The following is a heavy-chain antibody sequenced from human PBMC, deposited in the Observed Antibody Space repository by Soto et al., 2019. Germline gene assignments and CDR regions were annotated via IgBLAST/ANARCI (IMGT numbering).Heavy chain of an antibody. CDR2: IYPGDSDT. CDR1: GYSFTSYW. D-gene: IGHD1-7*01. CDR3: ARRGLTGTTYFYYYYGMDV. V-gene: IGHV5-51*01. J-gene: IGHJ6*02. Sequence: PGGSLKISCNGSGYSFTSYWIGWVRQMPWKGLEWMGIIYPGDSDTRYSPSFQGQVTISADKSISTAYLQWSSLKASDTAMYYCARRGLTGTTYFYYYYGMDVWGQGTTVTVSS.